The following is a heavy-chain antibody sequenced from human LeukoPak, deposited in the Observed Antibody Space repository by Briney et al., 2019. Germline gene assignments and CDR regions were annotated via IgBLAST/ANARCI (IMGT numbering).Heavy chain of an antibody. J-gene: IGHJ6*03. CDR2: INHSGST. V-gene: IGHV4-34*01. CDR3: ARRGYPYYYYMDV. D-gene: IGHD3-16*02. Sequence: PSETLSLTCAVYGGSFSGYYWSWIRQPPGKGLEWIGEINHSGSTNYNPSLKSRVTISVDTSKNQFSLKLSSVTAADTAVYYCARRGYPYYYYMDVWGTGTTVTVSS. CDR1: GGSFSGYY.